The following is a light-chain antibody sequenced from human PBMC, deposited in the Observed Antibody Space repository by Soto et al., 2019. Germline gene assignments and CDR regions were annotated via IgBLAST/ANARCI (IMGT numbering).Light chain of an antibody. J-gene: IGKJ1*01. V-gene: IGKV3-20*01. CDR1: QSVSSTY. CDR3: QQCGSSPWT. CDR2: SGS. Sequence: EIVLTQSPGTLSLSPGERATLSCRASQSVSSTYLAWYQQKPGQAPRLLIYSGSSRATGIPDRFSGGGSGTDFTLTISRVEPEDFAVYYCQQCGSSPWTFGQGTKVEIK.